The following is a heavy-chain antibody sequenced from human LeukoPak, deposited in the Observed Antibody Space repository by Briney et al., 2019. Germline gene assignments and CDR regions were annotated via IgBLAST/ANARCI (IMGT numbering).Heavy chain of an antibody. J-gene: IGHJ4*02. V-gene: IGHV3-7*01. CDR1: GFTFSSHW. CDR3: ASLDY. CDR2: IKQDGSEK. Sequence: PRGSLRLSCAAFGFTFSSHWMNWVRQAPGKGLEWVANIKQDGSEKYYVDSVKGRFTISRDNAKNSLYLQMNSLRAEDTAVYYCASLDYWGQGILVTVSS.